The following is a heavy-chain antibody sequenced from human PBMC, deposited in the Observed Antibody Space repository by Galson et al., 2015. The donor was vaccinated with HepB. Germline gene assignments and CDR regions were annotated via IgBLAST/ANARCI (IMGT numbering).Heavy chain of an antibody. J-gene: IGHJ4*02. CDR3: ARVVAGLGYFDY. CDR2: TYYRSKWSN. V-gene: IGHV6-1*01. Sequence: CAISGDSVSSNSAAWGWIRQSPSRGLEWLGRTYYRSKWSNDYAVSVKSRITINSDTSKNQFSLQLNSVTPEDTAVYYCARVVAGLGYFDYWGQGTLVTVSP. D-gene: IGHD3/OR15-3a*01. CDR1: GDSVSSNSAA.